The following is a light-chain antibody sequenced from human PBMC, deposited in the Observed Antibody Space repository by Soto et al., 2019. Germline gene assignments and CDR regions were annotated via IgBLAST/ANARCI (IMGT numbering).Light chain of an antibody. J-gene: IGKJ5*01. Sequence: DIQMTQSPSSRSASVGDTVTITCQASQDISHYLNWYQQKPGKALKLLIYDASNLHPGVPSRFSGSGSGTEFTLSISSLQPDDFGTYYCQEYNAYSMTFGQGTRLEIK. CDR2: DAS. V-gene: IGKV1-33*01. CDR3: QEYNAYSMT. CDR1: QDISHY.